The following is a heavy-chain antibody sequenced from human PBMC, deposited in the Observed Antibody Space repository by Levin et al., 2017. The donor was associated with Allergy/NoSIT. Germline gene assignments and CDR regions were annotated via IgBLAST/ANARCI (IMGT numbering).Heavy chain of an antibody. CDR2: ISSSSSYT. J-gene: IGHJ5*02. CDR3: ARSETSWYNWNIHNWFDP. D-gene: IGHD1-1*01. V-gene: IGHV3-11*03. Sequence: GGSLRLSCAASGFTFSDYYMSWIRQAPGKGLEWVSYISSSSSYTNYADSVKGRFTISRDNAKNSLYLQMNSLRAEDTAVYYCARSETSWYNWNIHNWFDPWGQGTLVTVSS. CDR1: GFTFSDYY.